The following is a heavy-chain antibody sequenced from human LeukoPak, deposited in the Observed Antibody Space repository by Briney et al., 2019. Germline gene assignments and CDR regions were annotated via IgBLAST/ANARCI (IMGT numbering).Heavy chain of an antibody. Sequence: SETLSLTCSVPTDSISRYYWNWIRQPAGKGLEWIGYVFYTGNTNYNPSLKSRVSISVDTSKDQFSLKLSSVTAADTALYYCARGGYCSTSGCYGNAFDIWGQGTVVTVSS. J-gene: IGHJ3*02. CDR2: VFYTGNT. CDR3: ARGGYCSTSGCYGNAFDI. V-gene: IGHV4-59*01. D-gene: IGHD2-2*01. CDR1: TDSISRYY.